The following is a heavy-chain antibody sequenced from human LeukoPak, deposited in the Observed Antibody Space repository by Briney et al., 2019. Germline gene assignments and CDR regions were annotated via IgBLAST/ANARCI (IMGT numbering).Heavy chain of an antibody. CDR2: INPGNGKT. CDR3: ARNGSGSYGFDY. J-gene: IGHJ4*02. Sequence: ASVKVSCKASGGTFSSYAISWVRQAPGQRLEWMGWINPGNGKTKYSQKFQGRVTITTDTSANTVHMELSSLRSEDTAVYYCARNGSGSYGFDYWGQGTLVTVSS. D-gene: IGHD3-10*01. V-gene: IGHV1-3*01. CDR1: GGTFSSYA.